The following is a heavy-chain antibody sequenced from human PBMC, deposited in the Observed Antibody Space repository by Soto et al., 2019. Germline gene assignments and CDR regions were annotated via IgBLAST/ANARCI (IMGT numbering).Heavy chain of an antibody. CDR3: ARDAEAANLMIVVLPGDY. D-gene: IGHD2-21*01. CDR2: ISTYDGNT. V-gene: IGHV1-18*01. Sequence: QVQLVQSGGEVKKPGASVKVSCKASGYRFSRYGINWVRQAPGQGLEWMGWISTYDGNTQYAPKFQGRVTMTIDTSTTTAYFELRSLTSDDTAVYYCARDAEAANLMIVVLPGDYWGQGTLVSVSS. J-gene: IGHJ4*02. CDR1: GYRFSRYG.